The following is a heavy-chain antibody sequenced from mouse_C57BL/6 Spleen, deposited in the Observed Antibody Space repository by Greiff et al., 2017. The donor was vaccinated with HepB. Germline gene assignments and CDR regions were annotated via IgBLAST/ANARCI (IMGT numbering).Heavy chain of an antibody. CDR3: AFPITTVVATDYAMDY. CDR2: IDPANGNT. J-gene: IGHJ4*01. CDR1: GFNIKNTY. Sequence: EVQGVESVAELVRPGASVKLSCTASGFNIKNTYMHWVKQRPEQGLEWIGRIDPANGNTKYAPKFQGKATITADTSSNTAYLQLSSLTSEDTAIYYCAFPITTVVATDYAMDYWGQGTSVTVSS. V-gene: IGHV14-3*01. D-gene: IGHD1-1*01.